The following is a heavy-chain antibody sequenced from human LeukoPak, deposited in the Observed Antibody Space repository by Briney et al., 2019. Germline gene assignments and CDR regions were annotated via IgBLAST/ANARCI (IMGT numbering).Heavy chain of an antibody. CDR3: AKDHPDWGSPFDY. J-gene: IGHJ4*02. CDR2: INSGGST. D-gene: IGHD7-27*01. Sequence: GGSLRLSCATSGFTFSSYIMNWVRQAPGKGLEWVSAINSGGSTYYADSVKGRFTISRDNSKNKMYLQMNSLRAEDTAVYYCAKDHPDWGSPFDYWGQGTLVTVSS. V-gene: IGHV3-23*01. CDR1: GFTFSSYI.